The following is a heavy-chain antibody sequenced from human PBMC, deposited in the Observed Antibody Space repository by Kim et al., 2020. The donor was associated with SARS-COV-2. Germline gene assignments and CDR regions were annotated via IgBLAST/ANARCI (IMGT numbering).Heavy chain of an antibody. V-gene: IGHV4-39*07. D-gene: IGHD4-17*01. J-gene: IGHJ4*01. CDR1: GGSISSSSYY. CDR2: IYYSGST. Sequence: SETLSLTCTVSGGSISSSSYYWGWIRQPPGKGLEWIGSIYYSGSTYYNPSLKSRVTISVDTSKNQFSLKLSSVTAADTAVYYCARMVLGTVTFPPDYWG. CDR3: ARMVLGTVTFPPDY.